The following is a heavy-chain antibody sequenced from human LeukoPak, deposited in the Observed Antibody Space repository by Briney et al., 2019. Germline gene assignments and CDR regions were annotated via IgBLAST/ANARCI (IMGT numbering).Heavy chain of an antibody. Sequence: KPGGSLRLSCAASGFTFSSYAMHWVRQAPGKGLEWVSSISSSSSYIYYADSVKGRFTISRDNAKNSLYLQMNSLRAEDTAVYYCASSWDYDILTGDAFDIWGQGTMVTVSS. CDR2: ISSSSSYI. J-gene: IGHJ3*02. V-gene: IGHV3-21*01. CDR1: GFTFSSYA. CDR3: ASSWDYDILTGDAFDI. D-gene: IGHD3-9*01.